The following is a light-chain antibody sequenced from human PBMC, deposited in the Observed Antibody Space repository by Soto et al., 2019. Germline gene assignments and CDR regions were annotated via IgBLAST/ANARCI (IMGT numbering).Light chain of an antibody. V-gene: IGKV3-20*01. CDR3: QHYGRSPMYI. Sequence: EIVLTQSPGTLSLSPGERATLSCRSSQSVSSSYLAWYQQRPGQAPRLLIYGASSRATGMPDRFSGGGSGTDFILTISRLEPEDFAVYFCQHYGRSPMYIFGQGTKVEIK. CDR2: GAS. CDR1: QSVSSSY. J-gene: IGKJ2*01.